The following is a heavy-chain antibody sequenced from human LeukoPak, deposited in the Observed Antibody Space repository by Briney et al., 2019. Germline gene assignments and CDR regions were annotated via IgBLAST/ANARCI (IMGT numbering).Heavy chain of an antibody. D-gene: IGHD3-10*01. Sequence: SETLSLTCTVSGGSISSYYWSWIRQPPGKGLEWIGYIYYSGSTNYNPPLKSRVTISVGTSKNQFSLKLSSVTAADTAVYYCARGKVQGVIFDYWGQGTLVTVSS. J-gene: IGHJ4*02. CDR3: ARGKVQGVIFDY. V-gene: IGHV4-59*01. CDR2: IYYSGST. CDR1: GGSISSYY.